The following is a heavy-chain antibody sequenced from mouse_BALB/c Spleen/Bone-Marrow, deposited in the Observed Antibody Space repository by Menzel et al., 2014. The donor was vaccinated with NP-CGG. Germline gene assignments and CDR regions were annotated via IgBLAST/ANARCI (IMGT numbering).Heavy chain of an antibody. CDR3: ARVVLRLPYDFDY. J-gene: IGHJ2*01. CDR1: GYSFTSYW. V-gene: IGHV1S127*01. CDR2: IDPSDSET. D-gene: IGHD1-2*01. Sequence: QVQLQQSGPQVVRPGASVKISCKASGYSFTSYWMHWVKQRPGQGLEWIGMIDPSDSETRLNQKFKDKATLTVDKSSSTANMQHSSPTSQDSAVYYCARVVLRLPYDFDYWGQGTTLTVSS.